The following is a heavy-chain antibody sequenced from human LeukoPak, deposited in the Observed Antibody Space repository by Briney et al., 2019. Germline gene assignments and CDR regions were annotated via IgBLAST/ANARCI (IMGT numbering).Heavy chain of an antibody. Sequence: GGSLRLSCAASGFTFSSYSMNWVRQAPGKGLEWVSFISSSSSPIYYADSVKGRFTISRDNAKNSVYLQMNSLRDEGTAVYYCARGGLEWLSYWGQGTLVTVSS. V-gene: IGHV3-48*02. CDR3: ARGGLEWLSY. CDR1: GFTFSSYS. J-gene: IGHJ4*02. D-gene: IGHD6-19*01. CDR2: ISSSSSPI.